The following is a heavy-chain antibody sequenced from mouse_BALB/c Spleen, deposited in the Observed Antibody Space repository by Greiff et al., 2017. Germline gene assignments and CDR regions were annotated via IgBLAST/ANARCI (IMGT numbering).Heavy chain of an antibody. J-gene: IGHJ4*01. D-gene: IGHD1-1*02. CDR2: IDPANGNT. Sequence: VQLKQSGAELVKPGASVKLSCTASGFNIKDTYMHWVKQRPEQGLEWIGRIDPANGNTKYDPKFQGKATITADTSSNTAYLQLSSLTSEDTAVYYCARNNGPYAMDYWGQGTSVTVSS. V-gene: IGHV14-3*02. CDR1: GFNIKDTY. CDR3: ARNNGPYAMDY.